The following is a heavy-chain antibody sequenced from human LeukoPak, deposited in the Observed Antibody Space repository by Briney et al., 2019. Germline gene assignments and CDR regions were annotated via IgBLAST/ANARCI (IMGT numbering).Heavy chain of an antibody. Sequence: GESLKIPCKVSGYSFTSNWIVWVRQKPGEGLEWMGIIYPGDSDTRYSPSFQGQVTISADKSINTPYLQWSSLKASDTAMYFCARPAAGTAPYFDYWGQGTLVTVSS. CDR3: ARPAAGTAPYFDY. CDR1: GYSFTSNW. V-gene: IGHV5-51*01. J-gene: IGHJ4*02. D-gene: IGHD6-19*01. CDR2: IYPGDSDT.